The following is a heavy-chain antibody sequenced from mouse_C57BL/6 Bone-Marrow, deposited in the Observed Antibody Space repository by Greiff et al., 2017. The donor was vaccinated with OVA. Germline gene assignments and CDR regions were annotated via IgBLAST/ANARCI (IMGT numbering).Heavy chain of an antibody. V-gene: IGHV1-18*01. J-gene: IGHJ4*01. Sequence: EVQRVESGPELVKPGASVKIPCKASGYTFTDYNMDWVKQSHGKSLEWIGDINPNNGGTIYNQKFKGKATLTVDKSSSTAYMELRSLTSEDTAVYYCASGGRSMDYWGQGTSVTVSS. D-gene: IGHD1-1*02. CDR2: INPNNGGT. CDR3: ASGGRSMDY. CDR1: GYTFTDYN.